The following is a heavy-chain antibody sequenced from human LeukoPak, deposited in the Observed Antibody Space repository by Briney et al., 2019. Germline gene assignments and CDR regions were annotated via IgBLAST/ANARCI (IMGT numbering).Heavy chain of an antibody. V-gene: IGHV3-7*04. CDR3: ARGDDFSGDH. D-gene: IGHD1-1*01. CDR1: GFTFSNFW. CDR2: IHPEGNEK. J-gene: IGHJ4*02. Sequence: GGSLRLSCAVSGFTFSNFWMCWVRQAPGRGLEWVANIHPEGNEKYHVESVKGRFTISRDNAKNSLFLQMNGLRVEDTAVYYCARGDDFSGDHWGQGTLVTVSS.